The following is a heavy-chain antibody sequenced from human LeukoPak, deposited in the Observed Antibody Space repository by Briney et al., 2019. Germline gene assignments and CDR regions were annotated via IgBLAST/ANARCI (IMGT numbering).Heavy chain of an antibody. J-gene: IGHJ4*02. CDR3: ARGLTKIYDSSGYYDSNFDY. D-gene: IGHD3-22*01. Sequence: ASVKVSCKASGYTFTSYYMHWVRQAPGQGLEWMGIINPSGGSTSYAQKFQGRVTMTRDTSTSTVYMEPSSLRSEDTAVYYCARGLTKIYDSSGYYDSNFDYWGQGTLVTVSS. CDR1: GYTFTSYY. CDR2: INPSGGST. V-gene: IGHV1-46*01.